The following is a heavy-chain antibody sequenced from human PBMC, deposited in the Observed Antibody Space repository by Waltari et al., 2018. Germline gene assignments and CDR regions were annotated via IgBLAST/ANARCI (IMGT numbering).Heavy chain of an antibody. D-gene: IGHD3-22*01. CDR2: ISSSSSYI. Sequence: EVQLVESGGGLVKPGGSLRLSCAASGFTFSSYSMNWVRQAPGRGLGCVSTISSSSSYIYYVYSVKGRFTISSDNAKNLRYLQMNSLRAEDTAVYYCARAFGSSGYMDYWGQGTLVTVSS. CDR1: GFTFSSYS. J-gene: IGHJ4*02. V-gene: IGHV3-21*01. CDR3: ARAFGSSGYMDY.